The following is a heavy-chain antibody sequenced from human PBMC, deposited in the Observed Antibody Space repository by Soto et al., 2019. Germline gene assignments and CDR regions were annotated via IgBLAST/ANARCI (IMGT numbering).Heavy chain of an antibody. CDR2: ISGSGGSS. Sequence: VQSVESGGGVVQPGGSLRLSCAASGFTFSSYAMSWVRQAPGKGLEWVSAISGSGGSSYYADSVKGRFTISRDNSKNTLYLQMNSLRAEDTAVYYCAKVGNRAAITGNWFDPWGQGTLVTVSS. CDR1: GFTFSSYA. D-gene: IGHD2-2*02. V-gene: IGHV3-23*04. J-gene: IGHJ5*02. CDR3: AKVGNRAAITGNWFDP.